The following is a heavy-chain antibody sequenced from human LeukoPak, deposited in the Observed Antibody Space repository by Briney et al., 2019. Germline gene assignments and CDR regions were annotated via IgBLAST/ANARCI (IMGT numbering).Heavy chain of an antibody. CDR2: IYTSGST. Sequence: SETLSLTCTVSGGSLSSYYWNWIRQPAGKGLEWIGRIYTSGSTNYNPSLQSRATMSVDTSKNQFSLKLSSVTAADTAVYYCARDKSRTYGSADAFDIWGQETMVTVSS. V-gene: IGHV4-4*07. D-gene: IGHD3-10*01. CDR3: ARDKSRTYGSADAFDI. J-gene: IGHJ3*02. CDR1: GGSLSSYY.